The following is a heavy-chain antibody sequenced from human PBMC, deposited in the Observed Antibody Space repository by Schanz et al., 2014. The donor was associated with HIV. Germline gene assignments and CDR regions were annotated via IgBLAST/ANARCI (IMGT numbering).Heavy chain of an antibody. Sequence: EVQLLESGGGLVKPGGSLRLSCVVSGFTFDAYTMNWVRQAPGKGLEWVSSINSGGGDKLYANSMKGRFTISRDNSKNTLYLQMNSLRAEDTAVYYCALSRPSGYGGSWYFDLWGRGTLVAVSS. J-gene: IGHJ2*01. D-gene: IGHD2-15*01. V-gene: IGHV3-21*02. CDR2: INSGGGDK. CDR1: GFTFDAYT. CDR3: ALSRPSGYGGSWYFDL.